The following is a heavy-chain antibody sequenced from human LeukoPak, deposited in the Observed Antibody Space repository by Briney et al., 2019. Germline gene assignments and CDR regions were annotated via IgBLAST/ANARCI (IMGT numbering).Heavy chain of an antibody. CDR1: GFTFSSYA. Sequence: GGSLRLSCAASGFTFSSYAMSWVRQAPGKGLEWVSAISGSGGSTYYADSVKGRFTISRDNSKNTLYLQLNSLRAEDRAVYYCAKGSSSGWPHYFDYWGQGTLVTVSS. V-gene: IGHV3-23*01. D-gene: IGHD6-19*01. CDR2: ISGSGGST. J-gene: IGHJ4*02. CDR3: AKGSSSGWPHYFDY.